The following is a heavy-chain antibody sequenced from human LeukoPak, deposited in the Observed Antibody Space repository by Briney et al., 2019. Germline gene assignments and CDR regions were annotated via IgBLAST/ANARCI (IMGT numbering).Heavy chain of an antibody. J-gene: IGHJ4*02. CDR1: GFTFSSYG. V-gene: IGHV3-30*18. CDR3: AKDQRHYYGDYDGYFDY. D-gene: IGHD4-17*01. Sequence: GRSLRLSCAASGFTFSSYGMHWVRQAPGKGLEWVAVISYDGSNKYYADSVKGRFTVSRDNSKNTLYLQMNSLRAKDTAVYYCAKDQRHYYGDYDGYFDYWGQGTLVTVSS. CDR2: ISYDGSNK.